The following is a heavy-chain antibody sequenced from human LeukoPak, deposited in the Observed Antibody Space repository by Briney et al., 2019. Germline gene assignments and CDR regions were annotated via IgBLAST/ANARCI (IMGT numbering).Heavy chain of an antibody. CDR2: ISYDGSNK. CDR3: ARDKKGQQLVRLQPLDP. CDR1: GFTFSSYA. V-gene: IGHV3-30-3*01. D-gene: IGHD6-6*01. J-gene: IGHJ5*02. Sequence: GGSLRLSCAASGFTFSSYAMHWVRQAPGKGLEWVAVISYDGSNKYYADSVKGRFTISGGNSKNTLYLQMNSLRAEDTAVYYCARDKKGQQLVRLQPLDPWGQGTLVTVSS.